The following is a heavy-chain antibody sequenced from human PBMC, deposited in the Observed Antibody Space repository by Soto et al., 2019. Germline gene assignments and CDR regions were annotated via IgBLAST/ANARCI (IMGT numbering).Heavy chain of an antibody. CDR1: GVSVTSYT. CDR2: VFSSVSA. CDR3: ARDGMTTGDT. V-gene: IGHV4-4*07. D-gene: IGHD2-21*02. J-gene: IGHJ4*02. Sequence: ETLSLTCSVSGVSVTSYTWSWVRQPANKGLEWIGRVFSSVSATYNPSLKSRVSISMDTAENRISLKLDSVTAADAGVYFCARDGMTTGDTWGPGTLVTVSS.